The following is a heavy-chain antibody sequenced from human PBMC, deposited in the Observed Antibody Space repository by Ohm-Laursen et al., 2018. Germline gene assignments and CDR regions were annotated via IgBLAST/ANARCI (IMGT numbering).Heavy chain of an antibody. V-gene: IGHV4-34*01. D-gene: IGHD1-1*01. CDR1: GGSFSGYY. J-gene: IGHJ4*02. CDR3: AKGTTDVDY. Sequence: SDTLSLTCAVYGGSFSGYYWSWIRQPPGKGLEWIGEINHSGSTNYNPSLKSRVTISVDTSKNQFSLKLSSVTAADTAVYYCAKGTTDVDYWGQGTLVTVSS. CDR2: INHSGST.